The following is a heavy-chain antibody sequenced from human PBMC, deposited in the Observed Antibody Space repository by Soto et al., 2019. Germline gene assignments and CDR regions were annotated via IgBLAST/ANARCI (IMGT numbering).Heavy chain of an antibody. CDR3: TTVPDYDSSGYYYVVDY. CDR2: IKSKTDGGTT. J-gene: IGHJ4*02. D-gene: IGHD3-22*01. CDR1: GFTVSNAW. V-gene: IGHV3-15*07. Sequence: WGSLRLSCAASGFTVSNAWMNWVRQAPGKGLEWVGRIKSKTDGGTTDYAAPVKGRFTISRDDSKNTLYLQMNSLKTEDTAVYFCTTVPDYDSSGYYYVVDYWGQGTLVTVSS.